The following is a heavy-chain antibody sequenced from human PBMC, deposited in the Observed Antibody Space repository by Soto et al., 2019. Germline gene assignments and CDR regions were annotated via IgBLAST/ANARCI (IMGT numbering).Heavy chain of an antibody. CDR3: ARGIGRFLEWLFSPYYGMDV. J-gene: IGHJ6*02. CDR1: GYTFTSYD. V-gene: IGHV1-8*01. CDR2: MNPNSGNT. D-gene: IGHD3-3*01. Sequence: AASVKVSCKASGYTFTSYDINWVRQATGQGLEWMGWMNPNSGNTGYAQKFQGRVTMTRNTSISTAYMELSSLRSEDTAVYYCARGIGRFLEWLFSPYYGMDVWGQGTTVTVSS.